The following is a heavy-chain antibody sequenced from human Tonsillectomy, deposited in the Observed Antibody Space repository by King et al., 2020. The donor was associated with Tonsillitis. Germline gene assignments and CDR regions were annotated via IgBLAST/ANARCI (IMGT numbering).Heavy chain of an antibody. CDR2: IYPGYSDI. CDR3: AISFQRGFGVY. V-gene: IGHV5-51*01. Sequence: DGQLVQSGAVLKKPGESLKISCQGSGHSPTSHWIAWVRQMPRKGLEWMGIIYPGYSDIKYSPSFQGQVTISVDRSINTGYLQWSSLKASDSAMYYCAISFQRGFGVYWGQGTLVTVSS. D-gene: IGHD3-10*01. J-gene: IGHJ4*02. CDR1: GHSPTSHW.